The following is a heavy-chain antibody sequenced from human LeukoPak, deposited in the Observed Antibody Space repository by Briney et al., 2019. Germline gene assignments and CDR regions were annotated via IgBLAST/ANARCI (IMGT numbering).Heavy chain of an antibody. V-gene: IGHV3-48*03. D-gene: IGHD6-13*01. J-gene: IGHJ5*02. CDR1: GFTFSSYE. Sequence: PGGSLRLSCAASGFTFSSYEMNWVRQAPGKGLEWVSYISSSGSTIYYADSVKGRFTISRDNAKNSLYLQMNSLRAEDSAVYYCARDQAGRHSDHWGQGTLVTVSS. CDR2: ISSSGSTI. CDR3: ARDQAGRHSDH.